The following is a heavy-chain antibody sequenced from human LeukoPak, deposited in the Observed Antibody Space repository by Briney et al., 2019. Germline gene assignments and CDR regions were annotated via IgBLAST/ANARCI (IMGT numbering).Heavy chain of an antibody. CDR2: INSAGTSA. Sequence: PGGSLRLSCAASGFTFSSYWMHWVRQAPGQGLVWVSRINSAGTSASYGGSVTGRFTISRDNAKNSLYLQMNSLRAEDTAVYYCARVGSIAAAGTPDYWGQGTLVTVSS. CDR1: GFTFSSYW. D-gene: IGHD6-13*01. V-gene: IGHV3-74*01. CDR3: ARVGSIAAAGTPDY. J-gene: IGHJ4*02.